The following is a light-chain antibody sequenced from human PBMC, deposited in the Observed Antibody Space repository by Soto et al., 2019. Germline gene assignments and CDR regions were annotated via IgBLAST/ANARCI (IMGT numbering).Light chain of an antibody. CDR3: VSFTTSRSYA. V-gene: IGLV2-14*03. Sequence: QSALTQPASVSGSPGQSITISCTGTSSDVGAYIFVSWYQQHPGKAPKLMIYDIINRPSGVSNRFSGSKPGNTASLTISGLQAEDEADYYCVSFTTSRSYAFGTGTKVTVL. CDR2: DII. CDR1: SSDVGAYIF. J-gene: IGLJ1*01.